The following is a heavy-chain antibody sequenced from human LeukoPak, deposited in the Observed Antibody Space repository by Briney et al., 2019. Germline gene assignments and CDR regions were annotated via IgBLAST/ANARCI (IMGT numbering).Heavy chain of an antibody. CDR1: GGTFSSYA. D-gene: IGHD4-17*01. CDR3: AREAKHGDYPAQFDY. CDR2: IIPIFGTA. J-gene: IGHJ4*02. Sequence: SVKVSCKASGGTFSSYAISWVRQAPGQGLEWMGGIIPIFGTASYAQKFQGRVTITADKSTSTAYMELSSLRSEDTAVYYCAREAKHGDYPAQFDYWGQGTLVTVSS. V-gene: IGHV1-69*06.